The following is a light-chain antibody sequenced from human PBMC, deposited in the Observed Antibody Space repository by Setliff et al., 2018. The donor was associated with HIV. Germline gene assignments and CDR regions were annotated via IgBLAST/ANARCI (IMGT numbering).Light chain of an antibody. CDR1: SSDVGGYNY. CDR3: SSYTSSSPYV. CDR2: DVS. J-gene: IGLJ1*01. V-gene: IGLV2-14*03. Sequence: QSALTQPASVSGSPGQSITISCTGTSSDVGGYNYVSWYQQHPGKAPKLMICDVSNRPPGVSNRFSGSKSGNTASLTISGLQAEDEADYYCSSYTSSSPYVFGTGTKVTVL.